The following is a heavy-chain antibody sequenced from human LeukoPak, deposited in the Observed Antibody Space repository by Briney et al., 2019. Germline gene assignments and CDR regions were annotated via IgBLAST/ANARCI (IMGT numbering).Heavy chain of an antibody. CDR1: GFTFSSYS. J-gene: IGHJ3*02. D-gene: IGHD1-20*01. CDR2: ISSSSSYI. Sequence: PGGSLRLSCAASGFTFSSYSMNWVRQAPGKGLEWVSSISSSSSYIYYADSVKGRFTISRDNAKNSLYLQMNSLRAEDTAVYYCARDRVTGPAYAFDIWGQGTMVTVSS. V-gene: IGHV3-21*01. CDR3: ARDRVTGPAYAFDI.